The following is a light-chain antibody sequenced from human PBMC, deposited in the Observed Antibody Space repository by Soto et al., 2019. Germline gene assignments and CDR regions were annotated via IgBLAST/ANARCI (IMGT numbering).Light chain of an antibody. V-gene: IGLV1-44*01. CDR3: AAWDGSLSGWV. CDR1: RSNIGSDA. Sequence: QSALTQPPSASGTPGQRVTISCSGSRSNIGSDAVNWYQQLPGTAPKLLIFGNNKRPSGVPDRFSGSKSGTSGSLAISGLQSEDEADYYCAAWDGSLSGWVFGGGTKLTVL. CDR2: GNN. J-gene: IGLJ3*02.